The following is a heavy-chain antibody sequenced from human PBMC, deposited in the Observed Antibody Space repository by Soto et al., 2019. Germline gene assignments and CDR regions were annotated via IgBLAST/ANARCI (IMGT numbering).Heavy chain of an antibody. CDR1: GYTFTSYG. J-gene: IGHJ6*02. D-gene: IGHD3-10*01. CDR3: ARDGYYYCSGSYTPPRVYGMGV. V-gene: IGHV1-18*01. Sequence: QIQLVQSGPEVRKPGASVKVSCKDSGYTFTSYGISWVRQAPGQGLECQGWISAYNDNTQYPQKLQGRVTLTTDTSPSTAYMQLRNLRSDDPAVYFCARDGYYYCSGSYTPPRVYGMGVWGQGTTVTVSS. CDR2: ISAYNDNT.